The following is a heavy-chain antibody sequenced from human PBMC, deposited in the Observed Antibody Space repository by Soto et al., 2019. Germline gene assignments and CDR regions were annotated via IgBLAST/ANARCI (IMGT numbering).Heavy chain of an antibody. CDR3: ARDLSYKPDY. CDR2: ICGSGSRT. J-gene: IGHJ4*02. D-gene: IGHD2-2*02. Sequence: GGSLRLSCAASGFTFSDYPMSRVRQAPGKGLEWVSAICGSGSRTFYADSVKGRFTISRDNSKNTVYLQMNSLRTEDTAVYYCARDLSYKPDYWGQGTPVTVSS. V-gene: IGHV3-23*01. CDR1: GFTFSDYP.